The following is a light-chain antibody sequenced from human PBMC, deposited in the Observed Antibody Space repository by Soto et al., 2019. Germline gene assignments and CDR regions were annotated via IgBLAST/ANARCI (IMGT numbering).Light chain of an antibody. V-gene: IGLV1-40*01. CDR3: QSYDTSLNAYV. CDR2: ANS. Sequence: QSVLTQPPSVSGAPGQRVAISCTGSSSNIGANYDVHWYRQLPGTAPKLLIYANSFRPSGVPDRFSASKSGTSGSLAITGLQAEDEADYYCQSYDTSLNAYVFGTGTKVTVL. J-gene: IGLJ1*01. CDR1: SSNIGANYD.